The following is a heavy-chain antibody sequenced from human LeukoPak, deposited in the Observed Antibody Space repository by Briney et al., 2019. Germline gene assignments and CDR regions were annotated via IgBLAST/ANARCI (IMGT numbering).Heavy chain of an antibody. J-gene: IGHJ3*02. CDR3: ARFFITMIVVVMADAFDI. Sequence: PSETLSLTCTVSGGSISSYYWSWIRQPAGKGLEWIGRIYTSGSTNYNPSLKSRVTMSVDTSKNQFSLKLSSVTAADTAVYYCARFFITMIVVVMADAFDIWGQGTMVTVSS. CDR2: IYTSGST. D-gene: IGHD3-22*01. V-gene: IGHV4-4*07. CDR1: GGSISSYY.